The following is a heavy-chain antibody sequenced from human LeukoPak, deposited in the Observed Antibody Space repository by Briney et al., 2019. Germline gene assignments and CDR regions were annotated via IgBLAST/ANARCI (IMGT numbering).Heavy chain of an antibody. D-gene: IGHD1-26*01. CDR3: ARESYGGSYYPTIDY. Sequence: ISAYNGNTNYAQKLQGRVTMTTDTSTSTAYMELRSLRSDDTAVYYCARESYGGSYYPTIDYWGQGTLVTVSS. J-gene: IGHJ4*02. CDR2: ISAYNGNT. V-gene: IGHV1-18*01.